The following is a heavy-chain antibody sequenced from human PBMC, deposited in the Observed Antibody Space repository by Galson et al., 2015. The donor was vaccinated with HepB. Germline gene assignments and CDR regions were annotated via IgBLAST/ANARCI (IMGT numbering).Heavy chain of an antibody. V-gene: IGHV1-3*01. CDR3: ARDRCGGNCDDDYFDY. D-gene: IGHD2-21*01. Sequence: SVKVSCKASGYRFTSFAMHWVRQAPGQGLEWMGWINAGNGNRKYSQNFQDRVTFSRDTFSSTAYMELSSLGPDDTAVYYCARDRCGGNCDDDYFDYWGQGTLVTVSS. CDR1: GYRFTSFA. CDR2: INAGNGNR. J-gene: IGHJ4*02.